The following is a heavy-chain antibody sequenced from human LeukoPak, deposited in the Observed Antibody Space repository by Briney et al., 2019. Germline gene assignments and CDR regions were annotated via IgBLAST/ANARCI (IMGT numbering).Heavy chain of an antibody. Sequence: GASVRVSCKASGYTFTNYYMHWVRQAPGQGLEWMGIINPSGGGTTYAQKFQGRVTMTRDTSTSTVYMELSSLRSEDTAVYYCAREIGPRQLHLWGSAFDYWGQGALVTVSP. J-gene: IGHJ4*02. CDR3: AREIGPRQLHLWGSAFDY. V-gene: IGHV1-46*01. D-gene: IGHD5-18*01. CDR1: GYTFTNYY. CDR2: INPSGGGT.